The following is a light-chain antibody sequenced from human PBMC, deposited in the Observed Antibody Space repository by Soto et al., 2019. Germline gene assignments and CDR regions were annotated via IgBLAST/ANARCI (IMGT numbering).Light chain of an antibody. J-gene: IGLJ1*01. CDR2: GVS. CDR3: SSYASSSPPYV. V-gene: IGLV2-14*03. CDR1: SSDVGNYNY. Sequence: QSVLTQPASVSGSPGQSITISCTGTSSDVGNYNYVSWYQQYAGKAPKLIIYGVSNRPSGLSNRFSASKSGNTASLTISGPLAEDEADYYCSSYASSSPPYVFGTGTKVTVL.